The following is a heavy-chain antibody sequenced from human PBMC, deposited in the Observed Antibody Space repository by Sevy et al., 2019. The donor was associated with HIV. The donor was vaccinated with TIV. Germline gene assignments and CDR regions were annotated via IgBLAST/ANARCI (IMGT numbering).Heavy chain of an antibody. Sequence: SGPTLVNPTQTLTLTCTFSGSSLKTRGVGVGWIRQPPGKALEWLAVIYWNDDERYNPSLKSRLTITKDTSKNQVVLTMTNMEPVDTATYYCAHTFYYDISGYYIFDYWGQGTLVTVSS. J-gene: IGHJ4*02. CDR3: AHTFYYDISGYYIFDY. CDR1: GSSLKTRGVG. D-gene: IGHD3-22*01. V-gene: IGHV2-5*01. CDR2: IYWNDDE.